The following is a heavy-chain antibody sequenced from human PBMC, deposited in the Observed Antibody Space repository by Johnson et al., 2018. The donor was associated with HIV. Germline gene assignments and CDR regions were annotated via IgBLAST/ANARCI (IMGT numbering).Heavy chain of an antibody. V-gene: IGHV3-20*04. CDR1: GFTFSSFG. CDR3: ARAVDYGGNSPSRAFDI. Sequence: VQLVESGGGVVQRGGSLRLSCVASGFTFSSFGMHWVRQTPGKGLAWVSGINWNGGSIGYAASVKGRFTISRDNAKNSLYLQMSSLRAEDTALYYCARAVDYGGNSPSRAFDIWGQGTVVTVSS. D-gene: IGHD4-23*01. CDR2: INWNGGSI. J-gene: IGHJ3*02.